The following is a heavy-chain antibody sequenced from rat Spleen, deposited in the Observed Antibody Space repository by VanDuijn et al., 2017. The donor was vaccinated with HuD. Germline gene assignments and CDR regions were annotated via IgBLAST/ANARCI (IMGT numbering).Heavy chain of an antibody. Sequence: EVQLVESGGGLVQPGRSLKLSCVASGFTFSDYGMNWIRQAPGKGLEWVAYICSSSGTIYYADTVKGRFTISRDNAENTLYLQLNSLRSEDTALYYCARHEVYFFDYWGQGVMVTVSS. CDR3: ARHEVYFFDY. J-gene: IGHJ2*01. CDR1: GFTFSDYG. V-gene: IGHV5-34*01. D-gene: IGHD1-11*01. CDR2: ICSSSGTI.